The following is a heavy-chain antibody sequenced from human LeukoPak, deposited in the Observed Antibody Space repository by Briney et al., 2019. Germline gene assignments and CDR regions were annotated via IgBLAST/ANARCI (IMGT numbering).Heavy chain of an antibody. CDR3: ARDGRDGYNYYFDY. J-gene: IGHJ4*02. CDR2: ISYDGSNK. Sequence: GGSLRLSCAASGFPFSSYAMHWVRQAPGKGLEWVAVISYDGSNKYYADSVKGRFTISRDNSKNTLYLQMNSLRAEDTAVYYCARDGRDGYNYYFDYWGQGTLVTVSS. D-gene: IGHD5-24*01. CDR1: GFPFSSYA. V-gene: IGHV3-30*01.